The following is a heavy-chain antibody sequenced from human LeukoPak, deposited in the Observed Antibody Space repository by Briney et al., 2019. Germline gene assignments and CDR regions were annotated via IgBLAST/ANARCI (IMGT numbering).Heavy chain of an antibody. J-gene: IGHJ4*02. Sequence: GGSLRLSCAASRFTFSSYGMHWVRQAPGKGLEWVAYIQYDGSNEQYADSVKGRFTISRDNAKNSLYLQMNSLRAEDTAVYYCVRDIYYYDSSDYYYPGGSDYWGQGTLVTVSS. CDR2: IQYDGSNE. V-gene: IGHV3-30*02. D-gene: IGHD3-22*01. CDR3: VRDIYYYDSSDYYYPGGSDY. CDR1: RFTFSSYG.